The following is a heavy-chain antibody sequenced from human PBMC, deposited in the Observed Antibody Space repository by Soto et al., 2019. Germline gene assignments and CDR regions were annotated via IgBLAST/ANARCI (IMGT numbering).Heavy chain of an antibody. CDR1: CYTFTSYG. CDR2: ISAYSGNT. V-gene: IGHV1-18*04. Sequence: ASVKVSCKASCYTFTSYGISWVRQSPGQGLGWMGWISAYSGNTNYAQKLQGRVTMTTDTSTSTAYMELRSLRSDDTAVYYCARDGVVPANYYYYGMDVWGQGTTVTVSS. J-gene: IGHJ6*02. CDR3: ARDGVVPANYYYYGMDV. D-gene: IGHD2-2*01.